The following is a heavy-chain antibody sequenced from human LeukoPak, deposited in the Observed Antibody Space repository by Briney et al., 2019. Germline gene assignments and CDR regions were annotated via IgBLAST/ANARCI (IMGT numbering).Heavy chain of an antibody. V-gene: IGHV3-23*01. CDR2: ICGSAGSD. CDR3: AKEYGSGSYSDFDY. D-gene: IGHD3-10*01. Sequence: PGESMRLSCAASGFTFNNYAMTWVRQAPGKGLEWVSTICGSAGSDYSAESVKGRFTIFRDNAKNTLYLQMNSLRAEDTAVYYCAKEYGSGSYSDFDYWGQGTLVTVSS. J-gene: IGHJ4*02. CDR1: GFTFNNYA.